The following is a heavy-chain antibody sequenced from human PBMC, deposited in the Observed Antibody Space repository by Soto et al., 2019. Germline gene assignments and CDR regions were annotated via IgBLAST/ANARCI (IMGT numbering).Heavy chain of an antibody. Sequence: VGPLRLCCAASGVTFSSYALTCVRQAPGRGLEWVSAISGSGDGTYYADSVKGRFTISRDNSKNTLYLQMNSLRADNTAVYYCANNLRGYLGYGGLDHWGQGPLVTSPQ. J-gene: IGHJ4*02. CDR1: GVTFSSYA. CDR2: ISGSGDGT. D-gene: IGHD5-12*01. V-gene: IGHV3-23*01. CDR3: ANNLRGYLGYGGLDH.